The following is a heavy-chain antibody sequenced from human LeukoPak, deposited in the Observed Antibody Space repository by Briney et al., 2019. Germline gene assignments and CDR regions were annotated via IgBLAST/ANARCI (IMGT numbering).Heavy chain of an antibody. CDR1: LDSTTSNF. D-gene: IGHD1-14*01. Sequence: SETLSLTCTVSLDSTTSNFWSWVRQPPGKGLEWIGEIHRSGSTNYNPSLQSRVTISIDRSKNQIALELSSVTAADTAVYYCAREVVGGFNPGAYWGQGTLVTVSS. J-gene: IGHJ4*02. CDR2: IHRSGST. V-gene: IGHV4-4*02. CDR3: AREVVGGFNPGAY.